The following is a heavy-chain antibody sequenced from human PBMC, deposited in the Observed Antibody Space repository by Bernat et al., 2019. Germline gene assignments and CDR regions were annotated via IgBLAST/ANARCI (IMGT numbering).Heavy chain of an antibody. CDR3: ARGLFIPRIVVGTFDY. V-gene: IGHV3-48*01. CDR1: GFTFSSYS. CDR2: ISSSSSTI. D-gene: IGHD3-22*01. J-gene: IGHJ4*02. Sequence: EVQLVESGGGLVQPGGSLRLSCAASGFTFSSYSMNWVRQAPGKGLEWVSYISSSSSTIYYADSVKGRFTISRDNAKNSLYLQMNSLRAEDTAVYYCARGLFIPRIVVGTFDYWGQGTLVTVSS.